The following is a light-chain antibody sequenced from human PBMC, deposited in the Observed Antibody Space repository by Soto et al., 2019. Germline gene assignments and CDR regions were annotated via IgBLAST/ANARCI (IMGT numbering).Light chain of an antibody. CDR3: HQCDSSPWQ. Sequence: EIVLTQSPGTLSLSPGERATLSCRASQSVSSSHLAWYQQKPGLAPRLLIYDASSRATGIPDRFRGSGYGTDLNLTISRLDPEDFDVFYCHQCDSSPWQFGQGTKVDIK. J-gene: IGKJ1*01. CDR2: DAS. V-gene: IGKV3D-20*01. CDR1: QSVSSSH.